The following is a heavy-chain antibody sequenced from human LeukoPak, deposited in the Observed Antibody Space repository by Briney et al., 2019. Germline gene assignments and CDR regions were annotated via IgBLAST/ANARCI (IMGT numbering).Heavy chain of an antibody. CDR1: GGTFSSYA. J-gene: IGHJ4*02. V-gene: IGHV1-69*04. CDR3: AREQGRDGYNYGY. D-gene: IGHD5-12*01. CDR2: IIPILGIA. Sequence: ASVKVSCKASGGTFSSYAISWVRQAPGQGLEWMGRIIPILGIANYAQKFQGRVTITADKSTSTAYTELSSLRSEDTAVYYCAREQGRDGYNYGYWGQGTLVTVSS.